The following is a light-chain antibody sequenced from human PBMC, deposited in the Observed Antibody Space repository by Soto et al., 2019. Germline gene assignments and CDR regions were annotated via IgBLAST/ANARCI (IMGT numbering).Light chain of an antibody. CDR1: QSVSSY. Sequence: EIVLTQSPATLSLSPEEKATNSCRASQSVSSYLAWYQHKTSKATRLLIYDASNRATGIPARFSGSGSGTVFTLTISSLEPEDFAVYYCQQRSNWPWTFGQGTKVDIK. V-gene: IGKV3-11*01. CDR3: QQRSNWPWT. J-gene: IGKJ1*01. CDR2: DAS.